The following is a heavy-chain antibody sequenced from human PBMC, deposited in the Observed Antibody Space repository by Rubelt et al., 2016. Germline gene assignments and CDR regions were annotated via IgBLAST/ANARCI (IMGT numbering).Heavy chain of an antibody. CDR1: GGTFSSYA. D-gene: IGHD5-24*01. Sequence: QVQLVQSGAEVKKPGSSVKVSCKASGGTFSSYAISWVRQAPGQGREWMGRIIPILCIANNAQKFQGRVTITADKSTSTAYMELSSLRSEDTAVYYCARDGYNDIWGFFDYWGQGTLVTVSS. J-gene: IGHJ4*02. V-gene: IGHV1-69*04. CDR2: IIPILCIA. CDR3: ARDGYNDIWGFFDY.